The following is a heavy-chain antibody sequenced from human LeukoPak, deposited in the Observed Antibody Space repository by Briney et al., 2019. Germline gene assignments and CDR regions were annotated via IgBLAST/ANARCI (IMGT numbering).Heavy chain of an antibody. CDR1: GGSISRYY. V-gene: IGHV4-4*07. CDR2: IYTRGST. Sequence: SETLSLTCTVSGGSISRYYWSWIRQPAEKGLEWIGRIYTRGSTNYNPSLKSRVTISVDTSKNQFSLKLSSVTAAHTAVYYCARENTAMVEQTTYYYYYMDVWGKGTTVTISS. J-gene: IGHJ6*03. CDR3: ARENTAMVEQTTYYYYYMDV. D-gene: IGHD5-18*01.